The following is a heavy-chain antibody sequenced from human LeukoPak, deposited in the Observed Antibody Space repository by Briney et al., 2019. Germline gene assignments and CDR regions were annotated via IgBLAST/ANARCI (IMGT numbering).Heavy chain of an antibody. J-gene: IGHJ4*02. CDR3: ARDDRYYYDSSGYYFG. V-gene: IGHV1-69*04. D-gene: IGHD3-22*01. Sequence: ASVKVSCKASGGTFSSYTISWVRQAPGQGLEWMGRIIPILVIANYAQKFQGRVTITADKSTSTAYMELSSLRSEDTAVYYCARDDRYYYDSSGYYFGWGQGTLVTVSS. CDR1: GGTFSSYT. CDR2: IIPILVIA.